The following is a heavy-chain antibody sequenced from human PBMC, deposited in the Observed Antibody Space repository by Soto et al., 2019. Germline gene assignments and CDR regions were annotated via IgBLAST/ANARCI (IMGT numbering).Heavy chain of an antibody. Sequence: QVQLVQSGAEVREPGASVKVSCKASGYSFTNNDVTWVRQATGQGLGWMGWMNPGSGDTGYAQKFQGRVTMTRDISIATAYMELSSLRSDDTAIYYCARMATFGSLNWFDPWGQGTLVTVSS. D-gene: IGHD3-16*01. CDR3: ARMATFGSLNWFDP. J-gene: IGHJ5*02. V-gene: IGHV1-8*01. CDR2: MNPGSGDT. CDR1: GYSFTNND.